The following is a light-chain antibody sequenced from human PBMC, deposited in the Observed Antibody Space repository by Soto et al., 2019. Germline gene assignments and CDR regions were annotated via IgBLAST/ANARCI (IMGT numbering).Light chain of an antibody. J-gene: IGKJ4*01. CDR1: QSVSSY. CDR2: DAS. Sequence: EIVLTQSPATLSLSPGERATLSCRASQSVSSYVAWYQQKPGQAPRLLIYDASNRATGIPARFSGSGSGTDFTLTISRLEPEDLAVYYCQQRSNWPLTFGGGTKVEIK. CDR3: QQRSNWPLT. V-gene: IGKV3-11*01.